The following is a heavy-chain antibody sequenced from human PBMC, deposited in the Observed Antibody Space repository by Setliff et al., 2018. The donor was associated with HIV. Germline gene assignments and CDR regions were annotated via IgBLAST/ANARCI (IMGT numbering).Heavy chain of an antibody. V-gene: IGHV4-39*07. Sequence: SETLSLTCSVSGDSISSSSYYWGWIRQPPGKGLEWIGSIYYSGSTYYNPSLNSRVTISVDTSKNQFSLKVRSVTAADTAVYYCARLRWAATAGTWDYYYYGMDVWGQGTTVTVSS. CDR1: GDSISSSSYY. D-gene: IGHD6-13*01. J-gene: IGHJ6*02. CDR3: ARLRWAATAGTWDYYYYGMDV. CDR2: IYYSGST.